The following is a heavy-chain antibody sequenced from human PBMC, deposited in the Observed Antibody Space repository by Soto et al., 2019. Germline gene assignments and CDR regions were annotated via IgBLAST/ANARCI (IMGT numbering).Heavy chain of an antibody. D-gene: IGHD3-3*01. Sequence: GGSLRLSCAASGFSFGSYALSWVRQAPGKGLEWVSTISGSDGKTFYADSVKGRFSISRDTSQSTLYLQMNSLSADDTAMYYCARWSYLDYWGQGTRVTV. CDR2: ISGSDGKT. CDR3: ARWSYLDY. CDR1: GFSFGSYA. V-gene: IGHV3-23*01. J-gene: IGHJ4*02.